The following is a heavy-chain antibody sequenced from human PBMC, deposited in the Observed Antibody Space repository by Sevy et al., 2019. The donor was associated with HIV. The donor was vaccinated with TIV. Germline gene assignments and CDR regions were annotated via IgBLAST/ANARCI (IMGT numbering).Heavy chain of an antibody. V-gene: IGHV3-21*01. CDR1: GFMFSSDS. Sequence: GGSLRLSCAASGFMFSSDSMNWVHQAPGKGLEWVSSISSSRYIYYADSVKGRFTISRDNAKNSLSLQMNSLRAEDTAVYYCAREGWGGAARPNYFDYWGQGTLVTVSS. CDR2: ISSSRYI. J-gene: IGHJ4*02. D-gene: IGHD6-6*01. CDR3: AREGWGGAARPNYFDY.